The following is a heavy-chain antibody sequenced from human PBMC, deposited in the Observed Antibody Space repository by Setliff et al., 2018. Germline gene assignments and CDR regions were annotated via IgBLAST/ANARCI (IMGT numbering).Heavy chain of an antibody. CDR2: INSDGSTT. CDR1: GFTFSNYW. V-gene: IGHV3-74*01. Sequence: GGSLRLSCVASGFTFSNYWMHWVRQVPGKGLVWFSRINSDGSTTNYADSVKGRFTISRDNTKNTLYLQMNSLRAEDTAVYYCARDLRGGGSSSTFYWGQGTLVTVSS. J-gene: IGHJ4*02. CDR3: ARDLRGGGSSSTFY. D-gene: IGHD2-15*01.